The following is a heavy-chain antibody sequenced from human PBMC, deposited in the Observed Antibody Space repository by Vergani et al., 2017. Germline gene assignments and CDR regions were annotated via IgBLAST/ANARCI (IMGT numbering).Heavy chain of an antibody. CDR2: IYPGDSDT. D-gene: IGHD2-15*01. CDR3: ARQLLSPYGSNPEDAFEI. J-gene: IGHJ3*02. V-gene: IGHV5-51*01. CDR1: GYSFTSYW. Sequence: EVQLVQSGAEVKKPGESLKISCKGSGYSFTSYWIGWVRQMPGKGLEWMGIIYPGDSDTRYSPSFQGQVTISADKSISTAYLQWSSLKASDTAMYYCARQLLSPYGSNPEDAFEIWGQGTMVTVAS.